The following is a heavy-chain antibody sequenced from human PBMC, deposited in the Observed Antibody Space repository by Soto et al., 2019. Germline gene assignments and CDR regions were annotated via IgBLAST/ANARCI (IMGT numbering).Heavy chain of an antibody. D-gene: IGHD3-16*01. Sequence: GEALKISCKTSGFDFSNYWVGWVRQMPGKGFEWMGITYPGDSATKYSTSFQGHVTISSDKSTNTAYLQWSSLRASDTAIFFCAANPRHDTDPLWRYRGQGTLGTVSS. CDR1: GFDFSNYW. J-gene: IGHJ4*02. V-gene: IGHV5-51*01. CDR3: AANPRHDTDPLWRY. CDR2: TYPGDSAT.